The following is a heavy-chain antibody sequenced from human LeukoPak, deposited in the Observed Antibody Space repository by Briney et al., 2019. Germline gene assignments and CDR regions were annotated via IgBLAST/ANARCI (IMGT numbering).Heavy chain of an antibody. CDR2: ISGGGSA. D-gene: IGHD2-2*01. Sequence: GGSLRLSCAASGFTFSNYAMSWVRQAPGKGLEWVSGISGGGSAYYADSVKGRFTISRDNSKNTLDLQMNSLRAGDTAIYYCAKGISTPDYWGQGTLVTVSS. V-gene: IGHV3-23*01. CDR1: GFTFSNYA. CDR3: AKGISTPDY. J-gene: IGHJ4*02.